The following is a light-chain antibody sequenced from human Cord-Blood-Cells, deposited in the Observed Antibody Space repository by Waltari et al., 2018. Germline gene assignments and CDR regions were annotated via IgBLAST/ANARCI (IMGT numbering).Light chain of an antibody. Sequence: QSALTQPASVSGSPGQSITISCTGTSSDVGGYNYVSWYQQHPGKAPKLMIYEVSNRPSGVSNRFAGSKSGNTASLTISGLQAEDDADYYCGSYTSSSTRVFGGGTKLTVL. CDR3: GSYTSSSTRV. J-gene: IGLJ3*02. CDR1: SSDVGGYNY. V-gene: IGLV2-14*01. CDR2: EVS.